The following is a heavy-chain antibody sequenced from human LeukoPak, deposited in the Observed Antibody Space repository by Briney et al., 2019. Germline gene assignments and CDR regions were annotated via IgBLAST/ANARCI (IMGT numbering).Heavy chain of an antibody. CDR2: IIPIFGIA. V-gene: IGHV1-69*04. CDR1: GGTFSSYA. D-gene: IGHD5-24*01. Sequence: GSSVKVPCKASGGTFSSYAISWVRQAPGQGLEWMGRIIPIFGIANYAQKFQGRVTVTADKSTSTAYMELSSLRSEDTAVYYCARDRATRDGYNQAFYGMDVWGQGTTVTVSS. J-gene: IGHJ6*02. CDR3: ARDRATRDGYNQAFYGMDV.